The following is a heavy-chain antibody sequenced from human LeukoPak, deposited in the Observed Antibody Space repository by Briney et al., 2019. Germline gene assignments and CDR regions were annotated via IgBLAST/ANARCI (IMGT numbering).Heavy chain of an antibody. CDR3: ARDRITGATRDFYYYYMDV. V-gene: IGHV4-4*07. CDR2: IDAAGRT. CDR1: GGSISSYY. J-gene: IGHJ6*03. Sequence: SETLSLTCTVSGGSISSYYRTWIRQPAGKGLEWIGRIDAAGRTNYNPSLRGPVTISVDTSKNQFSLRLSSVTAADAAVYYCARDRITGATRDFYYYYMDVWGKGTTVTVSS. D-gene: IGHD7-27*01.